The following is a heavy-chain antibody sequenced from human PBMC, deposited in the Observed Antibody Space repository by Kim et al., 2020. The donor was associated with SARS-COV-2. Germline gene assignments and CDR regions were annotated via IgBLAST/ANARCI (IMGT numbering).Heavy chain of an antibody. J-gene: IGHJ6*02. CDR3: ARVDFFGRGYYYGMDV. D-gene: IGHD3-10*01. V-gene: IGHV3-74*01. Sequence: SVKGRFTISRDNDKNTLYLQMNSLRAEETAVYYCARVDFFGRGYYYGMDVWCQGTTVTVSS.